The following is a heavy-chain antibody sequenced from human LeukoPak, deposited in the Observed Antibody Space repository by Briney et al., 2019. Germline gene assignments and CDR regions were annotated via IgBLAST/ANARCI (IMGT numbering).Heavy chain of an antibody. CDR3: ARGGYYYDSSGYYYVFDY. Sequence: ASVKVSSKASGYTFTSYDINWVRQATGQGLEWMGWMNPNSGNTGYAQKFQGRVTMTRNTSISTAYMELSSLRSEDTAVYYCARGGYYYDSSGYYYVFDYWGQGTLVTVSS. CDR1: GYTFTSYD. CDR2: MNPNSGNT. D-gene: IGHD3-22*01. V-gene: IGHV1-8*01. J-gene: IGHJ4*02.